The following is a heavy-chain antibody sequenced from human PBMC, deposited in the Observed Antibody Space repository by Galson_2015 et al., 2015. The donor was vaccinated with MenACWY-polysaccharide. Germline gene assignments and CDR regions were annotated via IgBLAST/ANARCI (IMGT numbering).Heavy chain of an antibody. CDR2: IGGSGTT. D-gene: IGHD2-15*01. V-gene: IGHV3-23*01. J-gene: IGHJ5*02. CDR1: GFTFTNYA. Sequence: SLRLSCAASGFTFTNYAMNWVRQAPGKGLGWVSSIGGSGTTYYADSVKGRFTISRDNSKNMVYLQMNSLRAEDTAIYYCAKANSGGICTSGWACWFDPWGQGSLVIVSS. CDR3: AKANSGGICTSGWACWFDP.